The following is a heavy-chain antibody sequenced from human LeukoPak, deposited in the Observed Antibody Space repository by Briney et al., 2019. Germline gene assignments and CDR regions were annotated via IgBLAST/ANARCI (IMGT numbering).Heavy chain of an antibody. CDR3: ARDLGYCSGGSCRDY. D-gene: IGHD2-15*01. J-gene: IGHJ4*02. Sequence: ASVKVSCKASGYTFTGYYMHWVRQAPGQGLEWMGWINPNSGGTNYAQKFQGRVTVTRDTSISTAYMELSRLRSDDTAVYYCARDLGYCSGGSCRDYWGQGTLVTVSS. CDR1: GYTFTGYY. CDR2: INPNSGGT. V-gene: IGHV1-2*02.